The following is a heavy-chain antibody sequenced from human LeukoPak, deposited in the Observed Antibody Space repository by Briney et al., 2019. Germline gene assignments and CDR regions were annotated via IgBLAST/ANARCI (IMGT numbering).Heavy chain of an antibody. Sequence: PGGSLRLSCAASGFTFSSYWMSWVRQAPGKGLEWVAHIKQDGSEKYYVDSVKGRFTISRDNAKNSLYLQMNSLRAEDTAVYYCARTPPLTQPYYYYYMDVWGKGTTVTISS. CDR1: GFTFSSYW. CDR3: ARTPPLTQPYYYYYMDV. D-gene: IGHD1-14*01. J-gene: IGHJ6*03. CDR2: IKQDGSEK. V-gene: IGHV3-7*01.